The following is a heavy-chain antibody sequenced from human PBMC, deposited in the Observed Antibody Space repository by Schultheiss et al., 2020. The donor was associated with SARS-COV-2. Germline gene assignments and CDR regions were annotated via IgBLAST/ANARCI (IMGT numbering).Heavy chain of an antibody. D-gene: IGHD4-17*01. CDR1: GFTFSSYA. J-gene: IGHJ4*02. CDR2: ISSSSSTI. V-gene: IGHV3-23*01. CDR3: AKATFSADYGDYEVGDFDY. Sequence: GGSLRLSCAASGFTFSSYAMSWVRQAPGKGLEWVSYISSSSSTIYYADSVKGRFTISRDNSKNTLYLQMNSLRAEDTAVYYCAKATFSADYGDYEVGDFDYWGQGTLVTVSS.